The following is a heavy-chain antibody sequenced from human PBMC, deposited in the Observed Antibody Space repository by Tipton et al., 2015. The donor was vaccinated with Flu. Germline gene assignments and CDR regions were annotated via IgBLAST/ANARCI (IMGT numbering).Heavy chain of an antibody. J-gene: IGHJ4*02. CDR2: IRSKLYGGTT. D-gene: IGHD3-16*01. CDR3: TSDYVYSNYHGD. V-gene: IGHV3-49*04. Sequence: SLRLSCTASGFTFGDYAMSWVRQAPGQGLEWVGFIRSKLYGGTTDYAASVKGRFTISRDDSKSIAYLQMNSLRIEDTAVYYCTSDYVYSNYHGDWGQGALVTVSS. CDR1: GFTFGDYA.